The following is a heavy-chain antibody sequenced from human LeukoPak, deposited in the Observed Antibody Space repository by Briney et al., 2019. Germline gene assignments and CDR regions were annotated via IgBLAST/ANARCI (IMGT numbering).Heavy chain of an antibody. J-gene: IGHJ4*02. CDR2: INSDGSST. Sequence: PGRSLRLSCAASGFTFSSYWMHWVRQAPGKGLVWVSRINSDGSSTSYADSVKGRFTISRDNAKNTLYLQMNSLRAEDTAVYYCAMGPYYYDSSGYYYWGQGTLVTVSS. V-gene: IGHV3-74*01. CDR1: GFTFSSYW. CDR3: AMGPYYYDSSGYYY. D-gene: IGHD3-22*01.